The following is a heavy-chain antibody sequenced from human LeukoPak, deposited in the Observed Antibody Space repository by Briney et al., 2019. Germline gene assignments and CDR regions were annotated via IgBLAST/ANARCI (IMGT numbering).Heavy chain of an antibody. V-gene: IGHV3-48*01. CDR3: ARDHPGRGLDY. CDR2: ISSSSSTI. J-gene: IGHJ4*02. Sequence: GGSLRLSCAASGFTFSSYSMNWVRQAPGKGLEWVSYISSSSSTIYYADSVKGRFTISRDNAKNSLYLQMNSLRAEDTAVYYCARDHPGRGLDYWGQGTLVTVSS. CDR1: GFTFSSYS. D-gene: IGHD3-16*01.